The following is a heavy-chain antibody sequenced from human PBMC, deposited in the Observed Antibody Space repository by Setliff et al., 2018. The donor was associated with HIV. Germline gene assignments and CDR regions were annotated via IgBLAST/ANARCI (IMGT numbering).Heavy chain of an antibody. Sequence: PSETLSLTCTVSGGSISSYYWTWLRQFPGKGLEWIGEINHRGSTNCNPSLKSRVSISVDTSKNQFSLKLSSVTAADTAVYYCATLKMATIYRDFDYWGQGTLVTVSS. V-gene: IGHV4-34*01. CDR1: GGSISSYY. J-gene: IGHJ4*02. D-gene: IGHD5-12*01. CDR2: INHRGST. CDR3: ATLKMATIYRDFDY.